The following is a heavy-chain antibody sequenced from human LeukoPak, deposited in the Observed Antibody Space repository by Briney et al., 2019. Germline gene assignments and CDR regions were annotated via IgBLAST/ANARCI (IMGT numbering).Heavy chain of an antibody. J-gene: IGHJ4*02. V-gene: IGHV4-59*12. D-gene: IGHD1-26*01. CDR3: ARGDSSVGLNY. Sequence: SETLSLTCTVSGGSISSYYWSWLRQPPGKGLEWIGYIYYSGSTNYNPSLKSRVTISVDTSKNQFSLKLSSVTAADTAVYYCARGDSSVGLNYWGQGTLVTVSS. CDR2: IYYSGST. CDR1: GGSISSYY.